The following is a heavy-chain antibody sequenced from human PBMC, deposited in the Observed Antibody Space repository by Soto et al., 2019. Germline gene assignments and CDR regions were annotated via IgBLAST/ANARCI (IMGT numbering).Heavy chain of an antibody. D-gene: IGHD3-16*01. CDR2: LYFTGST. CDR3: ERMSMMTQLDY. V-gene: IGHV4-61*01. CDR1: GGSVSGGSYY. Sequence: SETLSLTCTVSGGSVSGGSYYWSWIRQTPTKGLEFIGYLYFTGSTNYNPSLKSRVSISRDTSKNQVSLNLRSVTAADTAVYYCERMSMMTQLDYWGQGTPVPVSP. J-gene: IGHJ4*02.